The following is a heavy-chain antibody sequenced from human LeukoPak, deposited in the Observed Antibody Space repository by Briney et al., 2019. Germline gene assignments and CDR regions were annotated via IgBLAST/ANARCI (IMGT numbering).Heavy chain of an antibody. CDR2: IKQDGSEE. D-gene: IGHD3-10*01. Sequence: PGGSLRLSCAAYGFTFSSYSMNWVRQAPGKGLEWVANIKQDGSEENYVDSVTGRFTISRDNAKNSLYLQMNSLRAEDTAVYFCARPYYYSSGSHPYWGQGSLVTVSS. CDR3: ARPYYYSSGSHPY. J-gene: IGHJ4*02. CDR1: GFTFSSYS. V-gene: IGHV3-7*01.